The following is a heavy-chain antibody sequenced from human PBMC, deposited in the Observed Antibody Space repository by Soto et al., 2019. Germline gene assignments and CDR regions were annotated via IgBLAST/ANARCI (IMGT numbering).Heavy chain of an antibody. CDR1: GFTFSSYS. CDR2: ISSSSSTI. Sequence: EVQLVESGGGLVQPGGSLRLSCAASGFTFSSYSMNWVRQAPGKGLEWVSYISSSSSTIYYADSVKGRFTISRDNAKNSLYLQMNSLRDEDTAVYYCASVLAALNWFDPWGQGTLVTVSS. V-gene: IGHV3-48*02. D-gene: IGHD2-8*02. J-gene: IGHJ5*02. CDR3: ASVLAALNWFDP.